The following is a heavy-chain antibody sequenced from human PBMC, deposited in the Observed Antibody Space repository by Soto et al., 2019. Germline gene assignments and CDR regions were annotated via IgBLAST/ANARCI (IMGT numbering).Heavy chain of an antibody. CDR3: ARNDSAGTSITY. Sequence: EVQVVESGGGLVKPGGSLRLSCTASGSPFSTYGMNWVRQAPGKGLEWVSSISNGGDYIYYADSLQGRFTISKDNAKNSLYLQLTCLRADDTAVFFSARNDSAGTSITYWCQGTLVTVSS. CDR1: GSPFSTYG. J-gene: IGHJ4*02. V-gene: IGHV3-21*01. D-gene: IGHD3-3*02. CDR2: ISNGGDYI.